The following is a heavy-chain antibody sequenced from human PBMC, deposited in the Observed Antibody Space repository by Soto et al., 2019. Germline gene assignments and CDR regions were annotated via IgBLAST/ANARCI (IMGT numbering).Heavy chain of an antibody. V-gene: IGHV1-69*01. D-gene: IGHD2-2*01. Sequence: QVQLVQSGAEVKKPGSSLKGSCKASGDTFSSYAISWVRQAPGQGLEWMEGSMPIIGTANFAQKFQGRVTITADESTSTAYMDLRSLISEDTAVYYCARGVVPAANEGSYFDYWGKGTLVTVSS. CDR3: ARGVVPAANEGSYFDY. CDR1: GDTFSSYA. J-gene: IGHJ4*02. CDR2: SMPIIGTA.